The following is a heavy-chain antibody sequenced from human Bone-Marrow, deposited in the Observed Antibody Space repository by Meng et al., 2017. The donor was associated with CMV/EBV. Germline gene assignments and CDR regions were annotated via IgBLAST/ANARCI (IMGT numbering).Heavy chain of an antibody. CDR1: GFTFSGSA. CDR3: AKAPTAGPDY. D-gene: IGHD6-13*01. CDR2: IRSKANSYAT. Sequence: GESLKISCAASGFTFSGSAMHWVRQASGKGLEWVGRIRSKANSYATAYAASVKGRFTISRDDSKNTAYLQMNSLKTEDTAVYYCAKAPTAGPDYWGQGTLVTVSS. V-gene: IGHV3-73*01. J-gene: IGHJ4*02.